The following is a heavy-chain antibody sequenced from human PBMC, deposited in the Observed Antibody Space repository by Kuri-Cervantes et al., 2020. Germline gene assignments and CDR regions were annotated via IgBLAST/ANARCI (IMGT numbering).Heavy chain of an antibody. CDR3: ARAKGSGSYYTLGY. CDR2: IYHSGST. Sequence: SETLSLTCAVSGGSISSSNWWSWVRQPPGKGLEWIGEIYHSGSTSYNPSLKSRVTISVDTSKNQFSLKLSSVTAADTAVYYCARAKGSGSYYTLGYWGQGTLVTVSS. D-gene: IGHD3-10*01. CDR1: GGSISSSNW. V-gene: IGHV4-4*02. J-gene: IGHJ4*02.